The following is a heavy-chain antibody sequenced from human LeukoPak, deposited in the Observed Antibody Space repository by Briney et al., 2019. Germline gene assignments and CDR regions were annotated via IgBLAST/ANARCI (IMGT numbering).Heavy chain of an antibody. D-gene: IGHD3-22*01. CDR3: ARQGYYGSSAGGRRFDP. CDR1: GGTFSSYA. CDR2: IIPILGIA. Sequence: PVASVKVSCKASGGTFSSYAISWVRQAPGQGLEWMGRIIPILGIANYAQKFQGRVTITADKSTSTAYMELSSLRSEDTAVYYCARQGYYGSSAGGRRFDPWGQGTLVTVSS. J-gene: IGHJ5*02. V-gene: IGHV1-69*04.